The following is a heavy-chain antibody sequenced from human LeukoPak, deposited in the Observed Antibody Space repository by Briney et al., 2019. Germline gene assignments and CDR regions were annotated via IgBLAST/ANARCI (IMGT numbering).Heavy chain of an antibody. CDR3: ARDRWPGGFYYYMDV. V-gene: IGHV1-2*02. CDR1: AYTFTSYY. D-gene: IGHD3-16*01. J-gene: IGHJ6*03. Sequence: WASVTVSCKASAYTFTSYYIHWMRQAPGQGLEWMGCINPDSGDTNYAQRFQDRVTMTRDTSISTAYMELSRLTSDDTAVYFCARDRWPGGFYYYMDVWGKGTTVIISS. CDR2: INPDSGDT.